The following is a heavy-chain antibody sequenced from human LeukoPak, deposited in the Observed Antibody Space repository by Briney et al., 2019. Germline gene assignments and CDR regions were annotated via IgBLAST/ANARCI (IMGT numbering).Heavy chain of an antibody. CDR1: GFTFSSYA. CDR2: ISSNGGST. J-gene: IGHJ6*03. CDR3: ARRAAGYYYYYCMDV. Sequence: GGSLRLSCAASGFTFSSYAMHWVRQAPGKGLEYVSAISSNGGSTYYANSVKGRFTISRDNSKNTLYLQMGSLRAEDMAVYYCARRAAGYYYYYCMDVWGKGTTVTISS. V-gene: IGHV3-64*01. D-gene: IGHD6-13*01.